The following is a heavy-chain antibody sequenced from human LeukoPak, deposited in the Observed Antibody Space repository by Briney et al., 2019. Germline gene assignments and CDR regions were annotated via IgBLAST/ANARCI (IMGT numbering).Heavy chain of an antibody. CDR3: GRGYAMDV. CDR2: MNLNSGKT. CDR1: GYTSTNFD. J-gene: IGHJ6*02. V-gene: IGHV1-8*01. Sequence: ASVKLSCKASGYTSTNFDINRVRQPTGQGLEWMVWMNLNSGKTGYRHEFQGRVTMTTNTSISTAYMELSSLTSEDTAVYYCGRGYAMDVWGQGTTVTVSS.